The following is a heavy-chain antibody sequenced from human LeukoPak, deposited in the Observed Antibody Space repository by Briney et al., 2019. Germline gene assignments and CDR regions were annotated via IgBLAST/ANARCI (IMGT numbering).Heavy chain of an antibody. Sequence: AASVKVSCKASGYTFTSYYMHWVRQAPGQGLEWVGWINPNSGGTNYAQKFQGRVTMTRDTSISTAYMELSRLRSDDTAVYYCARTARIVVVPAARAFDIWGQGTMVTVSS. CDR1: GYTFTSYY. CDR2: INPNSGGT. CDR3: ARTARIVVVPAARAFDI. V-gene: IGHV1-2*02. D-gene: IGHD2-2*01. J-gene: IGHJ3*02.